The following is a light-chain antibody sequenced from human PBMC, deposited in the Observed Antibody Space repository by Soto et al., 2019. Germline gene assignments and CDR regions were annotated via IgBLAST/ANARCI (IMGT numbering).Light chain of an antibody. CDR3: QHYNSWPGT. V-gene: IGKV3-15*01. J-gene: IGKJ1*01. Sequence: EIVLTQSPGTLSVSPGERATLSCRASQSVSSKLAWYQQKPGQAPRLLFYGASTGATGIPARFSGSGSETDFTLTISSLQPEDSAVYYCQHYNSWPGTFGQGTKVEIK. CDR2: GAS. CDR1: QSVSSK.